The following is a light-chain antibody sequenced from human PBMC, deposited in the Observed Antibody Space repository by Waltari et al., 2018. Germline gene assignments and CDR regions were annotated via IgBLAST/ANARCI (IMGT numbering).Light chain of an antibody. J-gene: IGLJ2*01. CDR2: EVN. Sequence: QSALTQPASVSGSPGQSITFSCTGTSSDVGRFNLFSWDQHHPGKAPKLMIYEVNKRPSGVSNRFSGSKSGNTASLTISGLQAEDEADYYCCSYAGASSVVFVGGTKLTVL. V-gene: IGLV2-23*02. CDR1: SSDVGRFNL. CDR3: CSYAGASSVV.